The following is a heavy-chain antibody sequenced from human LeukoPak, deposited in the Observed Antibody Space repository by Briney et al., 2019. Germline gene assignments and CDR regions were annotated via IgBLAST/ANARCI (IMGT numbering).Heavy chain of an antibody. CDR1: GFTFSSYA. D-gene: IGHD3-3*01. J-gene: IGHJ4*02. CDR2: ISGSGGST. CDR3: AKAPDPFFGVVTAGGPFDY. Sequence: PGGSLRLSCVASGFTFSSYAMSWVRQAPGKGLEWVSAISGSGGSTYYADSVKGRFTISRDNSKNTLYLQMNSLRAEDTAVYYCAKAPDPFFGVVTAGGPFDYWAQGTLVPVSS. V-gene: IGHV3-23*01.